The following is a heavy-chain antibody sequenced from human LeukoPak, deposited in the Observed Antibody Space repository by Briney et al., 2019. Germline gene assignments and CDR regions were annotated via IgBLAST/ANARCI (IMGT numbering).Heavy chain of an antibody. CDR1: GYTFTSYY. D-gene: IGHD3-22*01. Sequence: ASVKVSCKTSGYTFTSYYMHWVRQAPGQGLEWMGCVNPTSGGTNYAQKLQGRVTMTRDTSISTAYMDLSRLRSDDTAVYYCARVYYYYDSSGILTLYFDYWGQGTLVTVSS. V-gene: IGHV1-2*02. CDR3: ARVYYYYDSSGILTLYFDY. J-gene: IGHJ4*02. CDR2: VNPTSGGT.